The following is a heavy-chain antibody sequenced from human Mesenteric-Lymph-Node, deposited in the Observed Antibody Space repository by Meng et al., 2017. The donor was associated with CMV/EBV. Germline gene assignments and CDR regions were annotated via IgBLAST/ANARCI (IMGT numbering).Heavy chain of an antibody. V-gene: IGHV3-11*01. CDR3: ARDYGSGSYYGYYYYGMDV. CDR2: ISSSGSTI. Sequence: GGSLRLSCAASGFTFSDYYVSWIRQAPGKGLEWVSYISSSGSTIYYADSVKGRFTISRDNAKNSLYLQMNSLRAEDTAVYYCARDYGSGSYYGYYYYGMDVWGQGTTVTVSS. CDR1: GFTFSDYY. D-gene: IGHD3-10*01. J-gene: IGHJ6*02.